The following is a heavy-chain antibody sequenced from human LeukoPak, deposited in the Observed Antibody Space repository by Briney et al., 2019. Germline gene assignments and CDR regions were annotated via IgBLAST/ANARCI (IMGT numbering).Heavy chain of an antibody. D-gene: IGHD3-10*01. V-gene: IGHV3-21*01. Sequence: GGSLRLSCAASGFTFSSYTMNWVRQAPGKGLEWVSSITSSSNYIYYADSVKGRFTISRDNAKNSLYLQMNSLRAEDTAVYYCAREGGSGPNDAFDIWGQGTMVTVSS. CDR1: GFTFSSYT. CDR2: ITSSSNYI. J-gene: IGHJ3*02. CDR3: AREGGSGPNDAFDI.